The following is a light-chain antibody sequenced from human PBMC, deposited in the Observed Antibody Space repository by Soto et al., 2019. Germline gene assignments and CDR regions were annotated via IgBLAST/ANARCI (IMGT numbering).Light chain of an antibody. V-gene: IGKV3-20*01. CDR3: QQYGSSLFT. CDR2: GAS. J-gene: IGKJ3*01. CDR1: QSVRRY. Sequence: ESGLTQSPATLSFSPGERGALSCRASQSVRRYLAWYQQKPGQAPRLLIYGASSRATSIPDRFSGSGSGTDFTLTISRLEPEDFAVYYCQQYGSSLFTFGPGTKVDIK.